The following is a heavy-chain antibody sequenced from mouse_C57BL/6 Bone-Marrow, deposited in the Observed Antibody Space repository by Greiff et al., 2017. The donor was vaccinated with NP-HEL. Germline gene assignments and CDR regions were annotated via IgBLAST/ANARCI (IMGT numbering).Heavy chain of an antibody. CDR3: ARQISSYDGYYLDY. V-gene: IGHV5-12*01. CDR2: ISNGGGST. Sequence: EVKLMESGGGLVQPGGSLKLSCAASGFTFSDYYMYWVRQTPEKRLEWVAYISNGGGSTYYPDTVKGRFTISRDNAKNTLYLQMSRLKSEDTAMYYCARQISSYDGYYLDYWGQGTTLTVSS. CDR1: GFTFSDYY. J-gene: IGHJ2*01. D-gene: IGHD2-3*01.